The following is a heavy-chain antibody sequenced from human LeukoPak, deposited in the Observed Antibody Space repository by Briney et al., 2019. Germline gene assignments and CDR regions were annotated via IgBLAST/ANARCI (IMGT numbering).Heavy chain of an antibody. D-gene: IGHD3-10*01. J-gene: IGHJ4*02. CDR1: GGSISSSSYY. Sequence: SETLSLTCAVSGGSISSSSYYWGWIRQSPGKGLEWIGSIYYDGSTYSNPSLRRRVTISVDTSNNQFSLKLNSVTAADTAVYYCVEFVFYWGQGTLVTVSS. CDR3: VEFVFY. CDR2: IYYDGST. V-gene: IGHV4-39*07.